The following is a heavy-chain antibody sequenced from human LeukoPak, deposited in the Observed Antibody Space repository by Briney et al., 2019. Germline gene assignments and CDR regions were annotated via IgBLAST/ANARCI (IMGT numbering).Heavy chain of an antibody. CDR3: ARLDKHTGSWLPDY. CDR2: IYYSGTT. V-gene: IGHV4-59*08. D-gene: IGHD6-13*01. Sequence: SETLSLTCTVSGGSISSYNWIWTRQPPGKGLEWIGYIYYSGTTYYTPSLQSRVTMSVDTSKNQFSLKLSSVTAADTAVYYCARLDKHTGSWLPDYWGQGTLVTVSS. CDR1: GGSISSYN. J-gene: IGHJ4*02.